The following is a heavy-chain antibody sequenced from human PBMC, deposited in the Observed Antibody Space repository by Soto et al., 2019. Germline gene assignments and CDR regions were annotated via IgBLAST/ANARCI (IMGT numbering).Heavy chain of an antibody. V-gene: IGHV3-74*01. Sequence: EVQLVESGGGLVQPGGSLRLSCTASGFTSNNKWMHWVRQAPGKGLVWVSRIDGYSTTTNYADSVKGRFTISRDNAKNTVFLHVNSLTDEDTAVYYCARGGAMGVDYWGQGTLVTVSS. D-gene: IGHD1-26*01. CDR3: ARGGAMGVDY. J-gene: IGHJ4*02. CDR2: IDGYSTTT. CDR1: GFTSNNKW.